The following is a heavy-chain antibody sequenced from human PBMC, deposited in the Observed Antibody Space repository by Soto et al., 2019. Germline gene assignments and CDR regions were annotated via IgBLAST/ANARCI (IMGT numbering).Heavy chain of an antibody. CDR1: GFTFTSSA. J-gene: IGHJ5*02. CDR2: IVVGSGNT. Sequence: SVKVSCKASGFTFTSSAVQWVRQARVQRLEWIGWIVVGSGNTNYAQKFQERVTITRDMSTSTAYMELSSLRSEDTAVYYCAPSIAVAGTDQPFDPWGQGTLVTVSS. CDR3: APSIAVAGTDQPFDP. V-gene: IGHV1-58*01. D-gene: IGHD6-19*01.